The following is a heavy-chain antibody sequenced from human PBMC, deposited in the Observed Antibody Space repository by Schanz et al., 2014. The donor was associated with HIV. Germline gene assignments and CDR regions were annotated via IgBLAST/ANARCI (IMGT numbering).Heavy chain of an antibody. D-gene: IGHD3-3*02. V-gene: IGHV1-46*02. CDR3: AKSPIFGDVIFYGMDV. CDR1: GNIFNSDY. Sequence: QVQLGQSGAEVKKPGASVRVSCKAPGNIFNSDYLHWVRQAPGHGLEWMGIINTGDGNLRYAQKFQGRVTMTRDTSTSPVYMELSSLRSEDTAVYYCAKSPIFGDVIFYGMDVWGQGTTVTVSS. J-gene: IGHJ6*02. CDR2: INTGDGNL.